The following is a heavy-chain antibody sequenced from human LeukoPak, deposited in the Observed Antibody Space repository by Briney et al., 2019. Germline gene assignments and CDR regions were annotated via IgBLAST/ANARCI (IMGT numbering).Heavy chain of an antibody. CDR2: IYHSGNT. CDR1: GFTISSYY. CDR3: AKDFRALGAELDY. D-gene: IGHD3-10*01. V-gene: IGHV3-66*03. Sequence: GGSLRLSCAASGFTISSYYMAWVRQAPGKGLEWVSVIYHSGNTDYADSVKGRFTISRDNSKNTLYLQMNSLRAEDTAVYYCAKDFRALGAELDYWGQGTLVTVSS. J-gene: IGHJ4*02.